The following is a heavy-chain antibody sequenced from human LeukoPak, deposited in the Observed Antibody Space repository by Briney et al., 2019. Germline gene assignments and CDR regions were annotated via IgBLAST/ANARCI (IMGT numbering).Heavy chain of an antibody. CDR1: GFTFSNYA. D-gene: IGHD6-19*01. V-gene: IGHV3-23*01. CDR2: ISGSGGST. J-gene: IGHJ4*02. CDR3: AKNTESYSSGWYGV. Sequence: GGSLRLSCAASGFTFSNYAMSWVRQAPGRGLEWVSAISGSGGSTHCADAVQGRFTISRDNSKNTLYLQMISLRAEDTAVYYCAKNTESYSSGWYGVWGQGTLVTVSS.